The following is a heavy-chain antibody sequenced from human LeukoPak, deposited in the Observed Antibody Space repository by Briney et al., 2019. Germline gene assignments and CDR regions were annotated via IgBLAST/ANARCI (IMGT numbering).Heavy chain of an antibody. J-gene: IGHJ4*02. CDR3: ARCIAVAGTFDY. Sequence: SETLSLTCTVSGGSISSYYWSWIRQPPGKGLEWIGYIYYSGSTNYNPSLKSRVTISVDTPKNQFPLKLSSVTAADTAVYYCARCIAVAGTFDYWGQGTLVTVSS. V-gene: IGHV4-59*01. CDR2: IYYSGST. D-gene: IGHD6-19*01. CDR1: GGSISSYY.